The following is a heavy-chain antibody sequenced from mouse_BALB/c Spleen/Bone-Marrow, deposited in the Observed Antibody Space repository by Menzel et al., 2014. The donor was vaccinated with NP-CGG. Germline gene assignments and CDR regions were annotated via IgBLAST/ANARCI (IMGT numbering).Heavy chain of an antibody. D-gene: IGHD2-3*01. Sequence: VQLQQSGAELVKPGASVRLSCKASGYSFTTYWIHWVKQRPGQGLEWIGEINPSNGRTNYNEKFKSKATLTVDKSSSTAYMQLSSLTSEDSAVYYRARYDGPAWFAYWGQGTLVTVSA. CDR3: ARYDGPAWFAY. CDR2: INPSNGRT. CDR1: GYSFTTYW. V-gene: IGHV1S81*02. J-gene: IGHJ3*01.